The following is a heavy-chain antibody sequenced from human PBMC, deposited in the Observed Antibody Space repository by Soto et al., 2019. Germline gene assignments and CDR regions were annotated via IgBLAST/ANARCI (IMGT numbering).Heavy chain of an antibody. V-gene: IGHV3-30*18. Sequence: GGSLRLSCAASGFTFSSYGMHWVRQAPGKGLEWVAVISYDGSNKYYADSVKGRFTISRDNSKNTLYLQMNSLRAEDTAVYYCANSAYYYDSSGSRAGYFDYWGQGTLVTVSS. CDR2: ISYDGSNK. D-gene: IGHD3-22*01. CDR1: GFTFSSYG. CDR3: ANSAYYYDSSGSRAGYFDY. J-gene: IGHJ4*02.